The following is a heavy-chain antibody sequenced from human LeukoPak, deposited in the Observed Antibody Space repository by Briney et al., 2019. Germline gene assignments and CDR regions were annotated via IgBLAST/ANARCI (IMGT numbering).Heavy chain of an antibody. J-gene: IGHJ4*02. Sequence: GASVKVSCKASGYTFTSYDINWVRQATGQGLEWMGWMNPNSGNTGYAQKFQGRVTITRNTSISTAYMELSSVRSEDTAVYYWARGSAGSFDYWGKGTLVTVSS. CDR1: GYTFTSYD. CDR3: ARGSAGSFDY. D-gene: IGHD3-10*01. V-gene: IGHV1-8*03. CDR2: MNPNSGNT.